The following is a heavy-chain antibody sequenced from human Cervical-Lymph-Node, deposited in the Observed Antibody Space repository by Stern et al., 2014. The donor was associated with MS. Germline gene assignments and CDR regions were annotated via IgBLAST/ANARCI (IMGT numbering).Heavy chain of an antibody. CDR2: INHMGTT. Sequence: QVQLQQWGAGLLKPSETLSLACAVYGGSFTNYYWGWIRQSPGKGLEWLGEINHMGTTTYKPSPKSRLTLSVDTSKNQFSLNLTSMTAADTAVYYCARGWSSSYYFDYWSPGALVTVSS. CDR1: GGSFTNYY. D-gene: IGHD6-6*01. V-gene: IGHV4-34*01. J-gene: IGHJ4*02. CDR3: ARGWSSSYYFDY.